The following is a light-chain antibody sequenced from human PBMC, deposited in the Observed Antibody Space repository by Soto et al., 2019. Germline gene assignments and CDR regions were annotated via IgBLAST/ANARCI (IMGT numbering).Light chain of an antibody. J-gene: IGLJ1*01. Sequence: QSALTQPASVSGSPGQSITISCTGTSSDVGGYNFLSWYQHHPARAPKLVIYDLTYRPSGVSNRFRGSKSGNTAYLTISGLQAEDEADYYCVSYTNTNTYGFGSGTKGTVL. CDR1: SSDVGGYNF. V-gene: IGLV2-14*03. CDR3: VSYTNTNTYG. CDR2: DLT.